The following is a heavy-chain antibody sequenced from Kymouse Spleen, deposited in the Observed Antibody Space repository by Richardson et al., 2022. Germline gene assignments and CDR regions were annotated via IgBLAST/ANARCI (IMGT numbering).Heavy chain of an antibody. CDR1: GGSISSSSYY. Sequence: QLQLQESGPGLVKPSETLSLTCTVSGGSISSSSYYWGWIRQPPGKGLEWIGSIYYSGSTYYNPSLKSRVTISVDTSKNQFSLKLSSVTAADTAVYYCARQGCTNGVCFFDYWGQGTLVTVSS. V-gene: IGHV4-39*01. CDR3: ARQGCTNGVCFFDY. D-gene: IGHD2-8*01. CDR2: IYYSGST. J-gene: IGHJ4*02.